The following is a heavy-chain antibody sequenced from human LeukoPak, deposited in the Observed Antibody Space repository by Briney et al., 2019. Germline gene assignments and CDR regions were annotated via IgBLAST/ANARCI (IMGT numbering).Heavy chain of an antibody. J-gene: IGHJ4*02. D-gene: IGHD3-22*01. CDR2: ISYDGSNK. CDR1: GFTFSSYA. Sequence: PGGSLRLSCAASGFTFSSYAMHWVRQAPGKGLEWVAVISYDGSNKYYADSVKGRFTISRDNSKNTLYLQMNSLRAEDTAVYYCAREQGSSGYYAYWGQGTLVTVSS. V-gene: IGHV3-30-3*01. CDR3: AREQGSSGYYAY.